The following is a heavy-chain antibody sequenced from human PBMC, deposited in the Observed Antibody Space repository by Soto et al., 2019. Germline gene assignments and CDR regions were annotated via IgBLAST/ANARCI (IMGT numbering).Heavy chain of an antibody. J-gene: IGHJ6*02. V-gene: IGHV3-21*01. CDR3: ARWGRVVTAIRYYYGMDV. Sequence: PGGSLRLSCAASGFTFSSYSMNWVRQAPGKGLGWVSSISSSSSYIYYADSVKGRFTISRDNAKNSLYLQMNSLRAEDTAVYYCARWGRVVTAIRYYYGMDVWGQGTTVTVSS. D-gene: IGHD2-21*02. CDR1: GFTFSSYS. CDR2: ISSSSSYI.